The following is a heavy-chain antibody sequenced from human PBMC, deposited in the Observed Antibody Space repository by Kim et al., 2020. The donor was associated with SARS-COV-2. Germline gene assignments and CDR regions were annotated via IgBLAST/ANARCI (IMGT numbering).Heavy chain of an antibody. D-gene: IGHD6-19*01. J-gene: IGHJ5*02. CDR1: GFTFSSSW. CDR3: VRGGWYWGS. CDR2: IKEDGSET. V-gene: IGHV3-7*01. Sequence: GGSLRLSCIVSGFTFSSSWMSWVRQPPGKGLEWVANIKEDGSETHYLDSVKGRFTISRDNARSSLYLQMNSLRVEDTAVYYCVRGGWYWGSWGQGTLVIVSS.